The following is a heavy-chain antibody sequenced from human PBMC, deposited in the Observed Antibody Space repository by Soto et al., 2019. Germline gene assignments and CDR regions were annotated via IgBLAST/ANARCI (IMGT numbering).Heavy chain of an antibody. CDR3: AGVFCYDSRMGWFDP. V-gene: IGHV1-18*01. Sequence: ASVKVSCKASGYTFTSYGISWVRQAPGQGLEWMGWISAYNGNTNYAQKLQGRVTMTTDTSTSTAYMELRSLRSDDTAVYYCAGVFCYDSRMGWFDPWGQGTLVTVSS. CDR1: GYTFTSYG. CDR2: ISAYNGNT. J-gene: IGHJ5*02. D-gene: IGHD3-22*01.